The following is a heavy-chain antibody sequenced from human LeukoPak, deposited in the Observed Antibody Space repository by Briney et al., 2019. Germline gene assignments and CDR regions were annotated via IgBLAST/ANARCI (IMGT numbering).Heavy chain of an antibody. V-gene: IGHV3-30*02. CDR2: IRLDGSDK. D-gene: IGHD1-26*01. Sequence: GGSLRLSCAASGFPFSSYGMHWVRQAPGKGLEWVAFIRLDGSDKYYTDSVKGRFTISRDNSKNTLYLQMNRLRVEDTAMYYCTNMPVAIVGADYWGQGTLVTVSS. CDR1: GFPFSSYG. J-gene: IGHJ4*02. CDR3: TNMPVAIVGADY.